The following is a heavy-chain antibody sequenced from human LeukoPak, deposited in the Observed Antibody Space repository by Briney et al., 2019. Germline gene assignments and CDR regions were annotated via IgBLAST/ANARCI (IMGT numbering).Heavy chain of an antibody. Sequence: GASVKVSCKASGYTFTRYFIHWVRQAPGQGLEWMGIINPSSSGTTFAQKFQGRVIMTRDTSTSTVYMELSSLRSDDTAVYYCVRDFYGGNSNGPDHWGQGTLVTVSS. CDR3: VRDFYGGNSNGPDH. J-gene: IGHJ4*02. CDR2: INPSSSGT. V-gene: IGHV1-46*01. D-gene: IGHD4-23*01. CDR1: GYTFTRYF.